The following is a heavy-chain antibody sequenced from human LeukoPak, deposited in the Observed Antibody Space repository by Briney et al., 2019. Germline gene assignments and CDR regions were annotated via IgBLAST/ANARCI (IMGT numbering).Heavy chain of an antibody. CDR1: GGTFSSYA. J-gene: IGHJ4*02. V-gene: IGHV1-69*05. D-gene: IGHD5-18*01. CDR3: ARVDTAMVTFDY. Sequence: SVKVSCKASGGTFSSYAISWVRQAPGQGLELMGGIIPIFGTANYAQKFQGRVTITTDESTSTAYMELSSLRSEDTAVYYCARVDTAMVTFDYWGQGTLVTVSS. CDR2: IIPIFGTA.